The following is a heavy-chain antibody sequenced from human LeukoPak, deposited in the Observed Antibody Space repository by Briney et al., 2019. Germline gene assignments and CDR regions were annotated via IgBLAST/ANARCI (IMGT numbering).Heavy chain of an antibody. D-gene: IGHD4-17*01. CDR3: ARDGYGDYGGAFDI. J-gene: IGHJ3*02. CDR1: GGTFSSYA. CDR2: IIPILGIV. Sequence: ASVKVSCKASGGTFSSYAISWVRQAPGQGLEWMGRIIPILGIVNYAQKFQGRVTITADKSTSTAYMELSSLRSEDTAVYYCARDGYGDYGGAFDIWGQGTMVTVSS. V-gene: IGHV1-69*04.